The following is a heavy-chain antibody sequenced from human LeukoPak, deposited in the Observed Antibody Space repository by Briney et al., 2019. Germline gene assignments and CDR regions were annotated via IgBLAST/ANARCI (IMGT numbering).Heavy chain of an antibody. CDR2: INHSGST. CDR1: GGSFSGYY. D-gene: IGHD3-22*01. V-gene: IGHV4-34*01. J-gene: IGHJ4*02. Sequence: SETLSLTCAVYGGSFSGYYWSWIRQPPGKGLEWIGEINHSGSTNYNPSLKSRVTISVDTSKNQFSLQLNSVTPEDTAVYYCARDDSSGYHYCGQGTPVTVSS. CDR3: ARDDSSGYHY.